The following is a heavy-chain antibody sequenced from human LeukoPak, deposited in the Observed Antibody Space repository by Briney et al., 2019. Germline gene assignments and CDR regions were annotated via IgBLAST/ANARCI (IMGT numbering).Heavy chain of an antibody. CDR2: IYHSGIT. Sequence: SETLTLTCEVSGYSITTNHYWGWIRQPPGKGLEWFGNIYHSGITYYTPSLKGRVTMSGDTSKNQFSLKLNCVTAAATAGYYCARGGQWLPFDYWGQGTMVTVSS. D-gene: IGHD6-19*01. CDR3: ARGGQWLPFDY. CDR1: GYSITTNHY. J-gene: IGHJ4*02. V-gene: IGHV4-38-2*01.